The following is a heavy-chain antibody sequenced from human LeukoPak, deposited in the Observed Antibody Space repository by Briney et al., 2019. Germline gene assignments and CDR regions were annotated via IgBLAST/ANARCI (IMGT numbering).Heavy chain of an antibody. CDR2: ISYDGSNK. CDR1: GFTFSSYA. J-gene: IGHJ4*02. Sequence: HPGRSLRLSCAASGFTFSSYAMHWVRQAPGKGLEWVAVISYDGSNKYYADSVKGRFTISRDNSKNTLYLQMNSLRAEDTAVYYCARDTLSFTLYSSGWYWGQGTLVTVSS. CDR3: ARDTLSFTLYSSGWY. V-gene: IGHV3-30-3*01. D-gene: IGHD6-19*01.